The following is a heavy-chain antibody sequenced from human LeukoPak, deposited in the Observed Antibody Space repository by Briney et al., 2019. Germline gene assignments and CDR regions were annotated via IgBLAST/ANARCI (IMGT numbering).Heavy chain of an antibody. J-gene: IGHJ4*02. Sequence: PGKSLRLSCAASGFTFSTYGMHWVRQAPGKGLEWVAPIWYDGSNKYYADSVKGRFTISRDNSKNTLYVQMNSLRAEDTAVYYCARWYYDSSGYYWGGPFDYWGQGTLVTVSS. V-gene: IGHV3-33*01. CDR3: ARWYYDSSGYYWGGPFDY. CDR2: IWYDGSNK. D-gene: IGHD3-22*01. CDR1: GFTFSTYG.